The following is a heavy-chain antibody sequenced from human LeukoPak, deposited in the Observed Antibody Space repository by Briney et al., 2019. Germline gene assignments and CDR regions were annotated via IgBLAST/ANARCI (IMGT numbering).Heavy chain of an antibody. D-gene: IGHD6-19*01. CDR1: GYSFSGYA. CDR3: ARGDNSDWYSLNFYFYMDV. Sequence: GASVKVSCKASGYSFSGYAINWVRQAPGQGLEWMGWINTNTGNPTYAQGFTGRFVFSLDTSVNTAYLQITSLKAEDTAVYYCARGDNSDWYSLNFYFYMDVWGKGTTVTVSS. CDR2: INTNTGNP. V-gene: IGHV7-4-1*02. J-gene: IGHJ6*03.